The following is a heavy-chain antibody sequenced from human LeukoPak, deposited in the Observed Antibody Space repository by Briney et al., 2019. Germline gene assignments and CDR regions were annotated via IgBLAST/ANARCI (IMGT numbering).Heavy chain of an antibody. CDR2: INPNSGGT. CDR1: GYTFTGYY. CDR3: ARGPPGSIDGGGVFDY. J-gene: IGHJ4*02. V-gene: IGHV1-2*04. Sequence: ASVKVSCKASGYTFTGYYMHWVRQAPGQGLEWMGWINPNSGGTNYAQKFQGWVTMTRDTSISAAYMELSRLRSDDTAVYYCARGPPGSIDGGGVFDYWGQGTLVTVSS. D-gene: IGHD2-15*01.